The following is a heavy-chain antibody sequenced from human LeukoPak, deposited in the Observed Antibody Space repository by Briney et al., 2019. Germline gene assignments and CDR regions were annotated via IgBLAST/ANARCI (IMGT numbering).Heavy chain of an antibody. CDR2: IYYSGST. J-gene: IGHJ4*02. CDR1: GGSISSSSYY. D-gene: IGHD6-19*01. CDR3: ARYIAVAGKDYFDY. Sequence: SETLSLTYTVSGGSISSSSYYWGWIRQPPGKGLEWIGSIYYSGSTYYNPSLKSRVTISVDTSKNQFSLKLSSVTAADTAVYYCARYIAVAGKDYFDYWGQGTLVTVSS. V-gene: IGHV4-39*07.